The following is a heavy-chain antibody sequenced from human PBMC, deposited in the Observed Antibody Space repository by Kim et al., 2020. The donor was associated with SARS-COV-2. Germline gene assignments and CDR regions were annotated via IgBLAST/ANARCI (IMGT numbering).Heavy chain of an antibody. CDR1: GDSISSSSSY. CDR3: ARHVPNSSGRFDY. J-gene: IGHJ4*02. CDR2: ISDSGST. Sequence: SETLSLTCTVSGDSISSSSSYWGWIRQPPGKGLEWIESISDSGSTFNNPSLKSRVTISVVRSKNQFSLKLSSATAADTAVYYCARHVPNSSGRFDYWGQG. D-gene: IGHD6-19*01. V-gene: IGHV4-39*01.